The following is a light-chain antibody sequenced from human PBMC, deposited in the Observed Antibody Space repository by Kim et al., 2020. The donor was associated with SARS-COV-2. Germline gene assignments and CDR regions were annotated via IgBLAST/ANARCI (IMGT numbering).Light chain of an antibody. J-gene: IGKJ5*01. CDR2: WAS. CDR1: QSVLYRSNNKNF. CDR3: QQYFGTPIT. V-gene: IGKV4-1*01. Sequence: IVMTQSPDSLAVSLGERATINCKSSQSVLYRSNNKNFLAWYQQKPGQPPKLLIYWASTRESGVPDRFSGRGSGADFTLTISSLQAEDVAVYYRQQYFGTPITFGRETRLVIK.